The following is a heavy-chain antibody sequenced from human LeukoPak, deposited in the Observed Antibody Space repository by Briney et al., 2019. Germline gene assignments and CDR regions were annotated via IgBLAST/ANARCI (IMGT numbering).Heavy chain of an antibody. CDR2: IYYSGST. J-gene: IGHJ4*02. D-gene: IGHD5-24*01. CDR1: GGSISSSSYY. V-gene: IGHV4-39*01. Sequence: SETLSLTCTVSGGSISSSSYYWGWIRQPPGKGLEWIGSIYYSGSTYYNPSLKSRVTISVDTSKNQFSLKLSSVTAADTAVYYCANSYNFDYWGQGTLVTVSS. CDR3: ANSYNFDY.